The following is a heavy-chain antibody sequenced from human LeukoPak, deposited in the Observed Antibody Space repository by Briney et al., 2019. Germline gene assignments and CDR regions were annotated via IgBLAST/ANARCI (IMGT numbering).Heavy chain of an antibody. CDR2: ISSSSSYI. J-gene: IGHJ4*02. V-gene: IGHV3-21*01. CDR3: ARDRVAGTEPFDY. CDR1: GFTFSSYS. D-gene: IGHD6-19*01. Sequence: PGGSLRLSCAASGFTFSSYSMNWVRQAPGKGLEWVSSISSSSSYIYYADSVKGRFTISRDNAKNSLYLQMNSLRAEDTAVYYCARDRVAGTEPFDYWGQGTLVTVSS.